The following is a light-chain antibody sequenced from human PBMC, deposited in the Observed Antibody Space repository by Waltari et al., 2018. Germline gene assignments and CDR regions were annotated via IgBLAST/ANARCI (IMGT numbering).Light chain of an antibody. J-gene: IGKJ4*01. Sequence: DIVLTQSPGPLSLSPGERATLSCRASQTVRATYLAWYQQNPGQAHTLVIHDTSSRATGIPDRFSGSGSETDFSLTISSLEPEDFAVYYWQQYDISPLTFGGGTKVETK. CDR3: QQYDISPLT. CDR2: DTS. CDR1: QTVRATY. V-gene: IGKV3-20*01.